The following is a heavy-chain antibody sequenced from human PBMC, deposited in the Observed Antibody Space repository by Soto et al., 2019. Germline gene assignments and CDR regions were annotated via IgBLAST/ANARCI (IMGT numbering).Heavy chain of an antibody. V-gene: IGHV4-59*01. CDR3: ARVGSGYYQFDY. J-gene: IGHJ4*02. CDR1: GGSISSYY. D-gene: IGHD3-3*01. Sequence: PSETLSLTCTVSGGSISSYYWSWIRQPPGKGLEWIGYIYYSGSTNYNPSLKSRVTISVDTSKNQFSLKLSSVTAADTAVYYCARVGSGYYQFDYWGQGPLVTVSP. CDR2: IYYSGST.